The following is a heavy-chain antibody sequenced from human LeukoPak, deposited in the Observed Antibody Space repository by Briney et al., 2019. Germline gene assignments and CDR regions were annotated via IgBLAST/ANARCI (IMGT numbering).Heavy chain of an antibody. CDR1: GDSISGYY. CDR3: TRASSGYSFDY. J-gene: IGHJ4*02. V-gene: IGHV4-59*01. CDR2: LYYSGNT. D-gene: IGHD3-22*01. Sequence: PSETLSLTCTVSGDSISGYYWSWVRQPPGKGLEWIGYLYYSGNTNYNPSLKSRVTISVDTSKNQFSLKLGSVTAADTAVHYCTRASSGYSFDYWGQGTLVTVSS.